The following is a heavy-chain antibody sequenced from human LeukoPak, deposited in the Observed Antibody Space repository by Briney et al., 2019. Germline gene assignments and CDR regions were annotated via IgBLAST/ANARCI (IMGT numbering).Heavy chain of an antibody. J-gene: IGHJ5*02. V-gene: IGHV3-21*01. Sequence: GGSLRLSCAASGFTFSSYSMNWVRQAPGKGLEWVSSISSSSSYIYYADSVKGRFTISRDNAKNSLYLQMNSLRAEDTAVYYCASEIVVGWFDPRGQGTLVTVSS. CDR3: ASEIVVGWFDP. CDR2: ISSSSSYI. CDR1: GFTFSSYS. D-gene: IGHD2-15*01.